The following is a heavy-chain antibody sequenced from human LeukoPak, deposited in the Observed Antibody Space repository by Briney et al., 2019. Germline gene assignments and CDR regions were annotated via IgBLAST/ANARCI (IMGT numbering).Heavy chain of an antibody. D-gene: IGHD6-13*01. CDR2: ISAYNGNT. CDR1: GYTFTSYG. J-gene: IGHJ5*02. V-gene: IGHV1-18*01. CDR3: ARVHGWFRSWAQEEFDP. Sequence: ASVKVSCKASGYTFTSYGISWVRQAPGQGLEWMGWISAYNGNTNYAQKLQGRVTMTTDTSTSTAYMELRSLRSDDTAVYYCARVHGWFRSWAQEEFDPWGQGTLVTVSS.